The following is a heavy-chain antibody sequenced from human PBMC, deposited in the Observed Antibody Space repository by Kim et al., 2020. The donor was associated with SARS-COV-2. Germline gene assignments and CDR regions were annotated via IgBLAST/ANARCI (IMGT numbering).Heavy chain of an antibody. D-gene: IGHD6-6*01. J-gene: IGHJ3*02. Sequence: YSSTSLKPRLTISKDTSKNPVVLTMTNMAPVDTATYYCARTLAARNAFDIWGQGTMVTVSS. CDR3: ARTLAARNAFDI. V-gene: IGHV2-70*01.